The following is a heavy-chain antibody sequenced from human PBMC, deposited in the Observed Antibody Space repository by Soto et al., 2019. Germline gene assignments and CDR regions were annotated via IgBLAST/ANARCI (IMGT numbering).Heavy chain of an antibody. CDR2: IIPIFGTA. D-gene: IGHD4-17*01. CDR1: GGTFSSYA. CDR3: ARDRNYGGNSVGYYYYYGMDV. J-gene: IGHJ6*02. Sequence: QVQLVQSGAEVKKPGSSVKVSCKASGGTFSSYAISWVRQAPGQGLEWMGGIIPIFGTANYAQKFQGRVTITADESTSTAYMELSSLSSEDTAVYYCARDRNYGGNSVGYYYYYGMDVWGQGTTVTVSS. V-gene: IGHV1-69*01.